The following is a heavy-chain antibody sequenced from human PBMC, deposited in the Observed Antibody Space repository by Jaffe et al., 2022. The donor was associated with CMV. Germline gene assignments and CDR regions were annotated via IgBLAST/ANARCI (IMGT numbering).Heavy chain of an antibody. CDR3: ARTPYSGSYFVFDY. V-gene: IGHV2-70*15. CDR2: IDWDDDK. CDR1: GFSLSTSGMC. D-gene: IGHD1-26*01. J-gene: IGHJ4*02. Sequence: QVTLRESGPALVKPTQTLTLTCTFSGFSLSTSGMCVSWIRQPPGKALEWLARIDWDDDKYYSTSLKTRLTISKDTSKNQVVLTMTNMDPVDTATYYCARTPYSGSYFVFDYWGQGTLVTVSS.